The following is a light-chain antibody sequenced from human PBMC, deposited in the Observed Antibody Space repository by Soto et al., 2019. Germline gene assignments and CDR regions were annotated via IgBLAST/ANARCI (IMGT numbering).Light chain of an antibody. CDR1: QSLLFSDGYNY. CDR2: LSS. Sequence: DIVMTQSPLSLPVTPGEPASISCRSSQSLLFSDGYNYLDWYLQTPGQSPQLLIDLSSNRASGVPDRFRGSGSVTDFTLKISRVEAEDVGVYYCVQTLQPPWTFGQGTKVEI. V-gene: IGKV2-28*01. J-gene: IGKJ1*01. CDR3: VQTLQPPWT.